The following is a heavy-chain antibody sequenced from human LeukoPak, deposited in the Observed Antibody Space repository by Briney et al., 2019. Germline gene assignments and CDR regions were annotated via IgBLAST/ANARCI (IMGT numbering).Heavy chain of an antibody. CDR3: ARDLGADRFDY. V-gene: IGHV3-30*03. CDR1: GFTFSSYG. CDR2: ISYDGSNK. Sequence: PGGSLRLPCAASGFTFSSYGMHWVRQAPGKGLEWVAVISYDGSNKYYADSVKGRFTISRDNAKNSLYVQMNSLRAEDTAVYYCARDLGADRFDYWGQGTLVTVSS. J-gene: IGHJ4*02.